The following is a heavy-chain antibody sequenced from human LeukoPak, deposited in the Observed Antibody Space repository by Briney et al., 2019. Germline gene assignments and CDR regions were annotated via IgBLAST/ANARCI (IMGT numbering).Heavy chain of an antibody. CDR3: AREMRVVVVPPDAFDI. V-gene: IGHV3-30-3*01. CDR2: ISYDGSNK. Sequence: QAGRSLRLSCAASGFTFSSYAMHWVRRAPGKGLEWVAVISYDGSNKYYADSVKGRLTISRDNSKNTLYLQMNSLRAEDTAVYYCAREMRVVVVPPDAFDIWGQGTMVTVSS. CDR1: GFTFSSYA. J-gene: IGHJ3*02. D-gene: IGHD2-15*01.